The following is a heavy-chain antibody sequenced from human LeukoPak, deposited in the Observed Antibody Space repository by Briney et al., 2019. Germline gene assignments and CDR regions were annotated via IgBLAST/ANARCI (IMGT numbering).Heavy chain of an antibody. CDR2: IYYSGST. V-gene: IGHV4-59*01. Sequence: SETLSLTCTVPGGSISSYYWSWIRQPPGKGLEWIGYIYYSGSTNYNSSLKSRVTILVDMSKNQFSLKLSSVTAADTAVYYCARDPGDYVNVDAFDIWGQGTMVTVSS. J-gene: IGHJ3*02. D-gene: IGHD4-17*01. CDR1: GGSISSYY. CDR3: ARDPGDYVNVDAFDI.